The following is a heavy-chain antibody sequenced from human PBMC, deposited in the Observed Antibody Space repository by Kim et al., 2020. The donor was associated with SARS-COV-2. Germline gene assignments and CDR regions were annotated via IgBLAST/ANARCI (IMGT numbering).Heavy chain of an antibody. CDR3: ARESPGTYYFDY. Sequence: ASVKVSCKASGYSFTSYLIHWARQAPGQGLEYMGIISPGSGYTNYAQRFQGRVTMTRDTSTSTVYVDLSRLTSEDTAVYYCARESPGTYYFDYWGQEPWS. J-gene: IGHJ4*01. V-gene: IGHV1-46*01. D-gene: IGHD3-10*01. CDR1: GYSFTSYL. CDR2: ISPGSGYT.